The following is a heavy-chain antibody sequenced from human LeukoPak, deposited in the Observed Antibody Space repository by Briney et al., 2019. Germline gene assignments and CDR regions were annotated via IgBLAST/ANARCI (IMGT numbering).Heavy chain of an antibody. V-gene: IGHV5-51*01. J-gene: IGHJ4*02. D-gene: IGHD6-19*01. Sequence: GESLKISFQGSGYRFTSYWIGRVRQMPGKGLESGGIIYSGDSDTRYSPSFQGQVTISADKSISTAYLQWSSLKASDTAMYYCARHQQWLVPVDWGQGTLVTVSS. CDR1: GYRFTSYW. CDR3: ARHQQWLVPVD. CDR2: IYSGDSDT.